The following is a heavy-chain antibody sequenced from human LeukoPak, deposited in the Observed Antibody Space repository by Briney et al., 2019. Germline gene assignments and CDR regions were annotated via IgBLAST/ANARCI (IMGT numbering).Heavy chain of an antibody. CDR1: GFTFRNYA. V-gene: IGHV3-23*01. Sequence: GGSLRLSCAASGFTFRNYAMMWVRQAPGRGLELVSSIRAGGDNTYYADSVTGRFTISRDNSKNTLFLQMNSLRAEDTAVYYCAKDPNGDYVGAFDFWGQGMMVSVSS. J-gene: IGHJ4*02. CDR3: AKDPNGDYVGAFDF. D-gene: IGHD4-17*01. CDR2: IRAGGDNT.